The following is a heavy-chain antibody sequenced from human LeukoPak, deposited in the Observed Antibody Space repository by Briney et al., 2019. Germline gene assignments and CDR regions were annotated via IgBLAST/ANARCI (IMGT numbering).Heavy chain of an antibody. J-gene: IGHJ3*02. CDR2: MNPNSGNT. CDR3: ARDAGYYYDSSGYYLHAFDI. D-gene: IGHD3-22*01. CDR1: GYTFTSYD. Sequence: GASVKVSCKASGYTFTSYDINWVRQATGQGLEWMGWMNPNSGNTGYAQKFQGRVTMTRNTSISTAYMELSSLRSEDTAVYYCARDAGYYYDSSGYYLHAFDIWGQGTMVTVSS. V-gene: IGHV1-8*01.